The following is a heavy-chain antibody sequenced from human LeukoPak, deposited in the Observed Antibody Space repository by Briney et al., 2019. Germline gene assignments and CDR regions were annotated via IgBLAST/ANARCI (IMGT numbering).Heavy chain of an antibody. V-gene: IGHV3-74*01. D-gene: IGHD2-15*01. CDR2: INSDGSST. CDR1: GFTFSSYW. Sequence: GGSLRLSCAASGFTFSSYWMHWVRQAPGKGLVWVSRINSDGSSTSYADSVKGRFTISRDNAKNTLYLQMNSLRAEDTAVYYCARGALGYCSGGSCYRWFDPWGQGTLVTVSS. CDR3: ARGALGYCSGGSCYRWFDP. J-gene: IGHJ5*02.